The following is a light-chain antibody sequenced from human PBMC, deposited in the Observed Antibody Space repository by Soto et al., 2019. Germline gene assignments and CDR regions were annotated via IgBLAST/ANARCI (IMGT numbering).Light chain of an antibody. CDR2: DAS. CDR1: QSVRTS. V-gene: IGKV3-11*01. J-gene: IGKJ5*01. Sequence: EIVLTQSPATLSLSPGERATLSCRASQSVRTSLAWYQQQPGQAPRLLIYDASNKATGIPARFSGSGSGTDFTLTISSLQSEDFAVYYCQQYNNWPPTITFGQGTRLEIK. CDR3: QQYNNWPPTIT.